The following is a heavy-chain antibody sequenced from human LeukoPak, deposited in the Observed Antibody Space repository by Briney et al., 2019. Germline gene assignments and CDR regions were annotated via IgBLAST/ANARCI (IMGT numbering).Heavy chain of an antibody. D-gene: IGHD3-22*01. J-gene: IGHJ4*02. V-gene: IGHV3-23*01. Sequence: PGGSLRLSCAASGFTFRSYAMSWVRQAPGKGLEWVSAISGDGGSTYYADSVKGRFTISRDNSKNTLYLQMNSLRAEDTAVYYCAKGSVYDSNGHSFDYWGQGTLVAVSS. CDR1: GFTFRSYA. CDR3: AKGSVYDSNGHSFDY. CDR2: ISGDGGST.